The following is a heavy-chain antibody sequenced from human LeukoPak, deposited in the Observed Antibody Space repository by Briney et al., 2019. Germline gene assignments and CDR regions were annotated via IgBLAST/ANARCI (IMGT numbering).Heavy chain of an antibody. CDR1: GFTFSTYA. V-gene: IGHV3-23*01. J-gene: IGHJ4*02. Sequence: GGSLRLSCAASGFTFSTYAMNWVRQAPGKGLEWVSAISGSGSSTYYADSVKGRFTISRDNSKNTLYLQMNSLRAEDTAVYYCAKLFSGYDFGYWGQGTLVTVSS. CDR2: ISGSGSST. D-gene: IGHD5-12*01. CDR3: AKLFSGYDFGY.